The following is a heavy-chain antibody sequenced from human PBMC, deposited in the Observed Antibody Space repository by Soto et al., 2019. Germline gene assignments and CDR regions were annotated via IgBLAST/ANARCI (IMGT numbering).Heavy chain of an antibody. CDR2: INAGNGNT. D-gene: IGHD3-3*01. J-gene: IGHJ4*02. Sequence: ASVKVSCKASGYTFTSYAMHWVRQAPGQRLEWMGWINAGNGNTKYSQKFQGRVTITRDTSASTAYMELSSLRSDDTAVYYCARDVSHDDFWSGKFDYWGQGTLVTVSS. CDR3: ARDVSHDDFWSGKFDY. CDR1: GYTFTSYA. V-gene: IGHV1-3*01.